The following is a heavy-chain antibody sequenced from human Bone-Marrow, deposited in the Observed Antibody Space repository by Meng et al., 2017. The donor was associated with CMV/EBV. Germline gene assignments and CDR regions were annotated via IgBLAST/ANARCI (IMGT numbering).Heavy chain of an antibody. CDR2: YKKKGDTYIT. V-gene: IGHV3-72*01. CDR1: GFTFSNAW. CDR3: AAYISGSPY. J-gene: IGHJ4*02. D-gene: IGHD3-10*01. Sequence: GGSLRLSCAASGFTFSNAWMDWVRQAPGKGLEWVGRYKKKGDTYITEYAVPVKGRVTISTDDSKNSLDLQMSSLKTEDTAVYFWAAYISGSPYWGQGTQVTVSS.